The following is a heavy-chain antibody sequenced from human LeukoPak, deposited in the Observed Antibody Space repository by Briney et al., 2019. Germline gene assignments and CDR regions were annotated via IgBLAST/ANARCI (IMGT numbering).Heavy chain of an antibody. D-gene: IGHD3-10*01. CDR2: INPNSGGT. V-gene: IGHV1-2*02. J-gene: IGHJ4*02. CDR3: ARGIVRGVIITEDY. Sequence: ASEKLSCKASGYTFTSYAMNWVRQAPGQGLEWMGWINPNSGGTNYAQKFQGRVTMTRATSISTAYMELSRLRSDDTAVYYCARGIVRGVIITEDYWGQGTLVTVSS. CDR1: GYTFTSYA.